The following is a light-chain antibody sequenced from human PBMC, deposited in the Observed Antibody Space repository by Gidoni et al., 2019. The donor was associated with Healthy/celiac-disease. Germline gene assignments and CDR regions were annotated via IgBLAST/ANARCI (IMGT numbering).Light chain of an antibody. CDR2: RNN. CDR1: SSNIGSNY. Sequence: QSVLTQPPSASGTPGQRVTISCSGSSSNIGSNYVYWYQQLPGTAPKLLIYRNNQRPEGVPDRFSGSKSGTSASLAISGLRSEDEADYYCAAWDDSLSGVVVGGGTKLTVL. CDR3: AAWDDSLSGVV. V-gene: IGLV1-47*01. J-gene: IGLJ2*01.